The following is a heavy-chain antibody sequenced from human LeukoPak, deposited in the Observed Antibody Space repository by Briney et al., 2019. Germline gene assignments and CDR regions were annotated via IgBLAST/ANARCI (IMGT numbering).Heavy chain of an antibody. CDR3: ARDLGYGDPDY. CDR2: IIPIFGTA. Sequence: SVKVSCKASGGTFSSYAISWVRQAPGQGLEWMGRIIPIFGTANYAQKFQGRVTITTDESTSTAYMELSSMRSEDTAVYYCARDLGYGDPDYWGQGTLVTVSS. V-gene: IGHV1-69*05. CDR1: GGTFSSYA. J-gene: IGHJ4*02. D-gene: IGHD4-17*01.